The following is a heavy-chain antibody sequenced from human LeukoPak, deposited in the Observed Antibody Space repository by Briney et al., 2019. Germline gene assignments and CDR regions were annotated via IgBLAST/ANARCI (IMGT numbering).Heavy chain of an antibody. V-gene: IGHV4-39*01. CDR2: ISYSGRT. CDR1: GGSTSSSSFY. D-gene: IGHD3-22*01. CDR3: ARLRAYYYDSSGYYNFDF. J-gene: IGHJ4*02. Sequence: PSETLSLTCTVSGGSTSSSSFYWGWIRQPPGKGLEGIGRISYSGRTYYTPSLQSRVTISVDTSKNQFSLRLSSVTAADTAVYYCARLRAYYYDSSGYYNFDFWGQGTLVTVSS.